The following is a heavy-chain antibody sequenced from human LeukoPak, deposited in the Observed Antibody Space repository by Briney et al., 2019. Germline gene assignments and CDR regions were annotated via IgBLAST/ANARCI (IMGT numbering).Heavy chain of an antibody. V-gene: IGHV5-51*01. CDR2: IYPSDSDA. D-gene: IGHD3-9*01. CDR3: ARRNYDILTGYYNDYFDY. J-gene: IGHJ4*02. Sequence: GESLKISCKASGYRFTSYWIGWVRQMPGKGLEWVGIIYPSDSDARYSSSFQGQVTISADQSINTAYLQWSSLKASDTAMYYCARRNYDILTGYYNDYFDYWGQGTLVTVSS. CDR1: GYRFTSYW.